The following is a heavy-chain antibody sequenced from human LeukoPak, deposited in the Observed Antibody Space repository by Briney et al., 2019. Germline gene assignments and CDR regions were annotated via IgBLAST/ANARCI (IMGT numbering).Heavy chain of an antibody. CDR3: ARLRTGVDAFDI. J-gene: IGHJ3*02. V-gene: IGHV4-39*01. CDR2: IYYSGST. CDR1: GGSISSSSYY. Sequence: SETLSLTCTVSGGSISSSSYYWGWISQPPGKGLEWIGSIYYSGSTYYNPSLKSRVTISVDTSKNQFSLKLSSVTAADTAVYYCARLRTGVDAFDIWGQGTMVTVSS. D-gene: IGHD3-10*01.